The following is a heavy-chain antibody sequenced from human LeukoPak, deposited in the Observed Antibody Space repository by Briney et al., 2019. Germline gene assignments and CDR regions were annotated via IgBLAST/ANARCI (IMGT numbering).Heavy chain of an antibody. Sequence: QPGGSLRLSCAASGFTFSSHLMHWVRQAPGKGLVWVSRISSDGTYTNYADSVRGRFTISRDNAKNTLYLQMNSLRAEDTAVYYCARERVVVTAIEDCYYGMDVWGQGTTVTVSS. V-gene: IGHV3-74*01. CDR2: ISSDGTYT. D-gene: IGHD2-21*02. CDR1: GFTFSSHL. J-gene: IGHJ6*02. CDR3: ARERVVVTAIEDCYYGMDV.